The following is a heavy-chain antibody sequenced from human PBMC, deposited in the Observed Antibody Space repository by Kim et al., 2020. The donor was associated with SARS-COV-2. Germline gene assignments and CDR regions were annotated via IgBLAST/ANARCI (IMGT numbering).Heavy chain of an antibody. J-gene: IGHJ6*02. CDR3: ARTLVWSYGMDV. Sequence: SETLSLTCAVYGGSFSGYYWSWIRQPPGKGLEWIGEINHSGSTNYNPSLKSRVTISVDTSKNQFSLKLSSVTAADTAVYYCARTLVWSYGMDVWGQGTTVTVSS. CDR2: INHSGST. D-gene: IGHD6-13*01. V-gene: IGHV4-34*01. CDR1: GGSFSGYY.